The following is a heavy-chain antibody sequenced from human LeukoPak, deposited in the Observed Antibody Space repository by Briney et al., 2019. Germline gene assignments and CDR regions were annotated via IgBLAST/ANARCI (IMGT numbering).Heavy chain of an antibody. V-gene: IGHV3-7*03. CDR2: IKQDESEK. D-gene: IGHD5-18*01. CDR1: GFTFSSYC. CDR3: ARDGYSYGYAY. Sequence: GGSLRLPCAASGFTFSSYCMSWVRQAPGTGLEWVATIKQDESEKYYADSVKGRFTISRDNAKNSLYLQMNGLRAEDTAVYYCARDGYSYGYAYWGQGTLVTVSS. J-gene: IGHJ4*02.